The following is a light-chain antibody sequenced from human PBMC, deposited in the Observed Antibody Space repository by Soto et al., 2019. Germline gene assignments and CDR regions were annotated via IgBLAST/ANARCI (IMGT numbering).Light chain of an antibody. V-gene: IGKV1-27*01. Sequence: DIQMTQSPSSLSASVGDRVTITCRASQDINDSLAWYQQKPGKVPKLLIYSASTLQSAVPSRFSGSGSGTDFTLTISSLQPEDVATYYCQKFNTAPLTFGQGTRLEIK. CDR3: QKFNTAPLT. CDR1: QDINDS. CDR2: SAS. J-gene: IGKJ5*01.